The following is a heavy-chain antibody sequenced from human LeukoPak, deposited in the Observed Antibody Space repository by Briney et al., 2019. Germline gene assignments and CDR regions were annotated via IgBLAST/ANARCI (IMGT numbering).Heavy chain of an antibody. D-gene: IGHD3-9*01. Sequence: SETLSLTCAVYGGSFSGYYWSWIRQPPGKGLEWIGEINHSGSTNYNPSLKSRVTISVDTSKNQFSLKLSSVTAADTAVYYCARGLTGYYSSGFDYWGQGTLVTVSS. CDR1: GGSFSGYY. CDR3: ARGLTGYYSSGFDY. V-gene: IGHV4-34*01. J-gene: IGHJ4*02. CDR2: INHSGST.